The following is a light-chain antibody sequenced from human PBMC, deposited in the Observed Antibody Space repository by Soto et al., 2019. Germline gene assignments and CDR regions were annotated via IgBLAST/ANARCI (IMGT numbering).Light chain of an antibody. V-gene: IGLV2-14*01. CDR1: SSDIGGYKY. CDR2: DVS. CDR3: SSYTSINTHV. J-gene: IGLJ1*01. Sequence: QSALTQPASVSGSPGQSITISCTGTSSDIGGYKYVSWYQQKPDKAPKLMIYDVSYRPSGVSDRFSGSKSGNTASLTISGLQAEDEADYYCSSYTSINTHVFGTGPKV.